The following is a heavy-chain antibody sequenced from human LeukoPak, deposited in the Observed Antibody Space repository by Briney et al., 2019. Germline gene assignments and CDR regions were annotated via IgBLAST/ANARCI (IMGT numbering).Heavy chain of an antibody. CDR1: GYSISSGYC. D-gene: IGHD3-16*02. CDR2: IYHSGST. V-gene: IGHV4-38-2*02. Sequence: SETLSLTCTVSGYSISSGYCWGWIRQPPGKGLEWIGSIYHSGSTYYNPSLKSRVTISVDTSKNQFSLKLSSVTAADTAVYYCARDLAVLGELTLFLDYWGQGTLVTVSS. J-gene: IGHJ4*02. CDR3: ARDLAVLGELTLFLDY.